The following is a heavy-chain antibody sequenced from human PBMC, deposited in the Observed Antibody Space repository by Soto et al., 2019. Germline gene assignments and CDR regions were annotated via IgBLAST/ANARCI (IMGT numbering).Heavy chain of an antibody. J-gene: IGHJ6*02. V-gene: IGHV3-13*01. Sequence: GGSLRLSCVVSGFTFSSYDMHWVRQVPGKGLEWISTIGAAGDTYYSASVKGRFTISRGNGRNSLYLQMNSLRAGDTAVYYCARRDEGYFSYGMDVWGQGTTVTSP. CDR2: IGAAGDT. CDR3: ARRDEGYFSYGMDV. CDR1: GFTFSSYD.